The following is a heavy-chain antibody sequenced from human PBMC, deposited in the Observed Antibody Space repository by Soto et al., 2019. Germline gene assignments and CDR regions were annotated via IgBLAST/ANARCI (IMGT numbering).Heavy chain of an antibody. Sequence: SSTCTGSGGSISSGGYFWSWLRQYPGKGMEWIGYIYYSGTTYYSPSLKSRVTISVGTSKTQFSLKLTSVTAAVTAVYYCARHATRGMDVWGQWTSGT. CDR3: ARHATRGMDV. CDR2: IYYSGTT. V-gene: IGHV4-31*03. CDR1: GGSISSGGYF. J-gene: IGHJ6*02. D-gene: IGHD2-2*01.